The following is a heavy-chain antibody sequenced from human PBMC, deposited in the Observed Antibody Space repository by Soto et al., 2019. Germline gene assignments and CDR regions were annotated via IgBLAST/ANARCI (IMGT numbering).Heavy chain of an antibody. V-gene: IGHV4-61*01. CDR2: IYYSGTT. CDR3: ARDIRGYSRALDY. D-gene: IGHD5-18*01. J-gene: IGHJ4*02. CDR1: GGTVRRCSYY. Sequence: TYSGSGGTVRRCSYYLTWVRQPPGKGLEWIGNIYYSGTTNYNPSLQNLVTISIDTSKNQYSLKLTSVTAADAALYYCARDIRGYSRALDYWGQGPQGTVS.